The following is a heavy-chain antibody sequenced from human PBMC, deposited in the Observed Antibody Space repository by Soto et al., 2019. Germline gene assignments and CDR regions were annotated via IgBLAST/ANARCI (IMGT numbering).Heavy chain of an antibody. J-gene: IGHJ4*02. CDR2: INAGNGNT. D-gene: IGHD3-10*01. CDR3: ARGYLAYGSGSYLDY. V-gene: IGHV1-3*01. CDR1: GYTFTSYA. Sequence: ASVKVSCKASGYTFTSYAMHWVRQAPGQRLEWMGWINAGNGNTKYSQKFQGRVTITRDTSASTAYMELSSLRSEDTAVYYCARGYLAYGSGSYLDYWGQGTLVTVSS.